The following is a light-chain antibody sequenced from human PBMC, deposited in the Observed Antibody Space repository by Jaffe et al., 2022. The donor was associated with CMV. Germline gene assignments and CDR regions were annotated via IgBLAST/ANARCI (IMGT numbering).Light chain of an antibody. J-gene: IGKJ4*01. CDR3: QQYNNWPPLT. CDR1: QSVNDN. CDR2: AAS. Sequence: ETVMTQSPATLSVSPGEGATLFCRASQSVNDNLAWYQQKHGQPPRLLIYAASTRAIGIPARFSGSGSGTEFTLTISSLQSEDFAVYYCQQYNNWPPLTFGGGTKVEIK. V-gene: IGKV3-15*01.